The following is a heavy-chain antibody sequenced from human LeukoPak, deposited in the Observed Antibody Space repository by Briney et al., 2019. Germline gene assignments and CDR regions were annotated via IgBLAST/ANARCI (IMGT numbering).Heavy chain of an antibody. V-gene: IGHV3-30*18. CDR3: AKDLEWELPQYYLGS. CDR2: ISYDGGTR. D-gene: IGHD4-23*01. Sequence: SGGSLRLSCEASGFSFPTYGMHWVRQAPGKGLEWVAVISYDGGTRYYADSVKGRFTISRDNSKNTLSLQMHSLRAEDSAMYHCAKDLEWELPQYYLGSWGQGSLVTVSS. J-gene: IGHJ4*02. CDR1: GFSFPTYG.